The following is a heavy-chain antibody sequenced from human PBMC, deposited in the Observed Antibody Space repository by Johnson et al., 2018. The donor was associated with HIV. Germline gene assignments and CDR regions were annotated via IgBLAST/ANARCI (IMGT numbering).Heavy chain of an antibody. CDR3: AKDPHRIRQQILVDTYYYDSSGYYYGGASAFDI. Sequence: QVQLVESGGGVVQPGGSLRLSCAASGFTFSSYGMHWVRQAPGKGLEWVAFIRYDGSNKYYADSVKGRFTISRAHSKNTLYLQLNSLRAEDTAVYYCAKDPHRIRQQILVDTYYYDSSGYYYGGASAFDIWGQGTMVTVSS. CDR2: IRYDGSNK. V-gene: IGHV3-30*02. CDR1: GFTFSSYG. D-gene: IGHD3-22*01. J-gene: IGHJ3*02.